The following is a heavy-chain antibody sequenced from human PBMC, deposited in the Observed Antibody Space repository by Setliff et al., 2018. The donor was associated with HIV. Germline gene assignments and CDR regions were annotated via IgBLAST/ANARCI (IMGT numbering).Heavy chain of an antibody. CDR3: ATILAGRVRRHRGFV. J-gene: IGHJ4*02. CDR2: FNPDTDET. D-gene: IGHD2-15*01. Sequence: ASVKVSCKVSGDTLSELSMHWVRQTLGKGLEWMGGFNPDTDETIYAPRFQDRVTMTEDTSTSTAFMELSSLRSEDTAVYYCATILAGRVRRHRGFVWGQGTLVTVSS. V-gene: IGHV1-24*01. CDR1: GDTLSELS.